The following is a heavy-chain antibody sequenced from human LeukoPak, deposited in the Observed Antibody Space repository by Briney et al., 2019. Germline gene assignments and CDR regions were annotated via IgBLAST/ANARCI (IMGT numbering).Heavy chain of an antibody. V-gene: IGHV1-18*01. D-gene: IGHD2-15*01. Sequence: EASVKVSCKASGYTFTIYGISWVRQAPGQGLEWMGWISTYNGNTNYAQKLQGRVTMTTDTSTSTAYMELRSLRSDDTAVYYCARDLGRRCSGGRCYYYSHYMDVWGKGTTVTISS. J-gene: IGHJ6*03. CDR3: ARDLGRRCSGGRCYYYSHYMDV. CDR1: GYTFTIYG. CDR2: ISTYNGNT.